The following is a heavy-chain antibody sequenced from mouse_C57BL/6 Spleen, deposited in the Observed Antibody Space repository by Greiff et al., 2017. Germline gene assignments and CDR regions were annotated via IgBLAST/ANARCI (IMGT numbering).Heavy chain of an antibody. D-gene: IGHD1-1*01. J-gene: IGHJ3*01. V-gene: IGHV3-6*01. CDR3: ASDGYYGSSRGAWFAY. CDR2: ISYDGSN. CDR1: GYSITSGYY. Sequence: EVKLQESGPGLVKPSQSLSLTCSVTGYSITSGYYWNWIRQFPGNKLEWMGYISYDGSNNYNPSLKNRISITRATSKNQFFLKLNSVTTEDTATYYCASDGYYGSSRGAWFAYGGQGTLVTVSA.